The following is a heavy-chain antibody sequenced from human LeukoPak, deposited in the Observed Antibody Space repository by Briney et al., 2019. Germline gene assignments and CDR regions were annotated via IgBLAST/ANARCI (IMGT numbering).Heavy chain of an antibody. CDR3: ARDNREQQLVPPTFDY. CDR1: GFTFSSYA. V-gene: IGHV3-30-3*01. D-gene: IGHD6-13*01. J-gene: IGHJ4*02. CDR2: ISYDGSNK. Sequence: GGSLRLSCAASGFTFSSYAMHWVRQAPGKGLEWVAVISYDGSNKYYADSVKGRFTISRDNSKNTLYLQMNSLRAEDTAVYYCARDNREQQLVPPTFDYWGQGTLVTVSS.